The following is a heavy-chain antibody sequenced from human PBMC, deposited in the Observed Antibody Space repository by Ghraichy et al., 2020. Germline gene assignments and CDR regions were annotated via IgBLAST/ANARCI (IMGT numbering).Heavy chain of an antibody. V-gene: IGHV1-2*02. CDR3: ARGQGGWLQSTRILWFDP. D-gene: IGHD5-24*01. CDR2: INPNSGGT. J-gene: IGHJ5*02. Sequence: ASVKVSCKASGYTFTGYYMHWVRQAPGQGLEWMGWINPNSGGTNYAQKFQGRVTMTRDTSISTAYMELSRLRSDDTAVYYCARGQGGWLQSTRILWFDPWGQGTLVTVSS. CDR1: GYTFTGYY.